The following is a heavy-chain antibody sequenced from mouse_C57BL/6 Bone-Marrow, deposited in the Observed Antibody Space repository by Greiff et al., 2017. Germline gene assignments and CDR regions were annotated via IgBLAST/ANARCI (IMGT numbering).Heavy chain of an antibody. V-gene: IGHV5-6*01. CDR1: GFTFSSYG. J-gene: IGHJ3*01. D-gene: IGHD2-1*01. Sequence: EVQGVESGGDLVKPGGSLKLSCAASGFTFSSYGMSWVRQTPDQRLEWVATISSGGSYTYYPDSVKGRCTISRDTAKNTRYLQMSSLQSEDTAMYKCARQGGVTSFAYWGQGTLVTV. CDR3: ARQGGVTSFAY. CDR2: ISSGGSYT.